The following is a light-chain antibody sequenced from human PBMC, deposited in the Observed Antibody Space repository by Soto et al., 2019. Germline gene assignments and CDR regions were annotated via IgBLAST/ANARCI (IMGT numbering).Light chain of an antibody. J-gene: IGLJ1*01. CDR1: SSNIVAGYD. V-gene: IGLV1-40*01. CDR3: QSYDSSLSAFYV. CDR2: GNS. Sequence: QSVLTQPPSVSGAPGQRGTISCTGSSSNIVAGYDVHWYQQLPGTAPKLLIYGNSNRPSGVPDRFSGSKSGTSASLAITGLQADDEADYYCQSYDSSLSAFYVFGTGTKLTVL.